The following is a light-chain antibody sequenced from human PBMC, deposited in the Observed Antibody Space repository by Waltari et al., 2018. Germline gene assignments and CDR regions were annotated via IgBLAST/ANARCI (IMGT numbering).Light chain of an antibody. J-gene: IGKJ1*01. CDR3: QMYVNLPAT. V-gene: IGKV3-20*01. Sequence: EIVLTQSPGTLSLSPGERATLSCRASQSVGKYLAWYQQKPGQAPRLLIYHTSTRATGIPDRFSGSVSGTDFSLTISRLGPEDFAVYHCQMYVNLPATFGQGTKVEI. CDR2: HTS. CDR1: QSVGKY.